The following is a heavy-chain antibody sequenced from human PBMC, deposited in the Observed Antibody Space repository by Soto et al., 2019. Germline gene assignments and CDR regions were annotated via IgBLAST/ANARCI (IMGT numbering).Heavy chain of an antibody. CDR1: GFTFSSYA. D-gene: IGHD3-22*01. CDR2: IAYHGVNQ. J-gene: IGHJ4*02. CDR3: ARGADYYDTSGSWTFDN. Sequence: SCAASGFTFSSYAIHWVRQAPGKGLEWVALIAYHGVNQYYADSVKGRFTISRDNSKNTLWLQMNSLSADDTAVYYCARGADYYDTSGSWTFDNWGQGTVVTVSS. V-gene: IGHV3-30-3*01.